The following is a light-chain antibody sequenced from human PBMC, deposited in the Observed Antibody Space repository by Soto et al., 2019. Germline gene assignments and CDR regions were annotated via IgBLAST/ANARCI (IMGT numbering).Light chain of an antibody. Sequence: QSVLTQPPSVSGAPGQRVTISCTGSSSNIGANYDVHWYQQPPGTAPKLLIYGNNNRPSGVPDRFSGSKSDTSASLAITGLQTEDEADYYCQSYDSSLSAVVFGGGTKLTVL. CDR1: SSNIGANYD. J-gene: IGLJ2*01. CDR3: QSYDSSLSAVV. CDR2: GNN. V-gene: IGLV1-40*01.